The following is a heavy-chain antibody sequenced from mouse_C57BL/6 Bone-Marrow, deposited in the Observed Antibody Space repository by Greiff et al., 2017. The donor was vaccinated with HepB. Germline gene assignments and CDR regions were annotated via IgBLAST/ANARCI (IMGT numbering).Heavy chain of an antibody. CDR3: ARDRPSSYYGSYAMDY. CDR2: INYDGSST. V-gene: IGHV5-16*01. CDR1: GFTFSDYY. Sequence: EVQLVESEGGLVQPGSSMKLSCTASGFTFSDYYMAWVRQVPEKGLEWVANINYDGSSTYYLDSLKSRFIISRDNAKNILYLQMSSLKSEDTATYYCARDRPSSYYGSYAMDYWGQGTSVTVSS. J-gene: IGHJ4*01. D-gene: IGHD2-9*01.